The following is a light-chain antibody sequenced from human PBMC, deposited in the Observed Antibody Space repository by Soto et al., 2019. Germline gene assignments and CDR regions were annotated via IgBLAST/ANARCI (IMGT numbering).Light chain of an antibody. J-gene: IGKJ5*01. Sequence: DLQLTQSPSFLSASVGDRVTITCRASQGISSYLAWYQQKPGKAPKLLIYAASTLQSGVPSRFSVIGSGTEFTLTISSLQPEDFATYYCQHLDSYSTFGQGTRLEIK. CDR3: QHLDSYST. CDR1: QGISSY. CDR2: AAS. V-gene: IGKV1-9*01.